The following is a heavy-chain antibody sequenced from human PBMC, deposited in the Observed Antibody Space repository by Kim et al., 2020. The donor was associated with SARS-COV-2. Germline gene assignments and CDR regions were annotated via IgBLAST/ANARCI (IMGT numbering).Heavy chain of an antibody. V-gene: IGHV1-69*13. Sequence: SVKVSCKASGGTFSSYAISWVRQAPGQGLEWMGGIIPIFGTANYAQKFQGRVTITADESTSTAYMELSSLRSEDTAVYYCARGYYGSGSYLRSFDYWGQGTLVTVSS. J-gene: IGHJ4*02. D-gene: IGHD3-10*01. CDR2: IIPIFGTA. CDR1: GGTFSSYA. CDR3: ARGYYGSGSYLRSFDY.